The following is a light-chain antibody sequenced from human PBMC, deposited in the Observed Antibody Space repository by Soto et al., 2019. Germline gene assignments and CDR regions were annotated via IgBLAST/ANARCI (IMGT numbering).Light chain of an antibody. CDR2: EVS. J-gene: IGLJ3*02. V-gene: IGLV2-11*01. CDR1: SSDVGGYNF. CDR3: CSYAGRYTRV. Sequence: QSALTQPRSVSGSPGQSVTISCTGTSSDVGGYNFVSWYQQHPGKAPKLMIYEVSKRPSGVPDRCSGSKSGNTASLTISGLQAEDEADYYCCSYAGRYTRVFGGGTKVTVL.